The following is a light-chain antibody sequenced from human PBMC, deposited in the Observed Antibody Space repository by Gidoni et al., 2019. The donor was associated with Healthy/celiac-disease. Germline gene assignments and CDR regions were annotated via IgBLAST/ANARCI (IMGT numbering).Light chain of an antibody. CDR2: RNN. V-gene: IGLV1-47*01. J-gene: IGLJ3*02. CDR3: AAWDDSLSGPV. CDR1: SSNIGSNY. Sequence: QSVLTPPPSASGTPGQRVTISCSGRSSNIGSNYVYWYQQLPGTDPKLLIYRNNQRPSGVPDRFSGSKSGTSASLAISGLRSEDEADYYCAAWDDSLSGPVFGGGTKLTVL.